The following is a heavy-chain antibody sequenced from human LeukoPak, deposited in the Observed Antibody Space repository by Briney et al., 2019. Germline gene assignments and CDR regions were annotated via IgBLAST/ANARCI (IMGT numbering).Heavy chain of an antibody. J-gene: IGHJ4*02. CDR3: ARGLPGPYIYSSSSFPLSAGPGGGFDY. V-gene: IGHV4-39*07. CDR2: IYYGGST. CDR1: GGSISSSSYY. D-gene: IGHD6-6*01. Sequence: SETLSLTCTVSGGSISSSSYYWGWIRQPPGKGLEWIGSIYYGGSTYYNPSLKSRVTISVDTSKNQFSLKLSSVTAADTAVYYCARGLPGPYIYSSSSFPLSAGPGGGFDYWGQGTLVTVSS.